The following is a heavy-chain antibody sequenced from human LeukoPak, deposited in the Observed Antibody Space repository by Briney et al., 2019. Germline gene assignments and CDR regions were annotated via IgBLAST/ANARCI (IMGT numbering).Heavy chain of an antibody. J-gene: IGHJ4*02. V-gene: IGHV3-7*01. CDR2: IKQDGSEK. D-gene: IGHD4-17*01. Sequence: PGGSLRLSCAASGFTFSDYYMSWVRQAPGKGLEWVANIKQDGSEKYYVDSVKGRFTISRDNAKNSLYLQMNSLRAEDTAVYYCAREDGDYFDYWGQGTLVTVSS. CDR1: GFTFSDYY. CDR3: AREDGDYFDY.